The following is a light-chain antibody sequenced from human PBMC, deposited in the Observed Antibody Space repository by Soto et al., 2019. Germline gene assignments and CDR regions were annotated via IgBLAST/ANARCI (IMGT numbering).Light chain of an antibody. CDR1: SSDVGAYNY. J-gene: IGLJ3*02. CDR3: TSYAGSNIWV. CDR2: EVT. Sequence: QSALTQPPSASGSPGQSVTISGTGTSSDVGAYNYVSWYQQYPGKAPKLMIYEVTKRPSGVPDRFSGSKSGKTASLTVSGLQPEDEADYYCTSYAGSNIWVFGGGTKVTVL. V-gene: IGLV2-8*01.